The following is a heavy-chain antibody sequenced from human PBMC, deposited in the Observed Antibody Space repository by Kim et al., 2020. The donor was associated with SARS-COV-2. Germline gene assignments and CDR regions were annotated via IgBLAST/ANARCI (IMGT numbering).Heavy chain of an antibody. J-gene: IGHJ4*02. Sequence: SQTLSLTCAISGDSVSSGSAGWTWIRQSPSRGLEWLGRTFYRSKWYKDYAASVKSRIIIDADIPKNQFSLQLSSVTPEDTGVYYCASGGLVAGAKPFLDYWDQGTLVTVSS. CDR1: GDSVSSGSAG. D-gene: IGHD6-19*01. CDR3: ASGGLVAGAKPFLDY. CDR2: TFYRSKWYK. V-gene: IGHV6-1*01.